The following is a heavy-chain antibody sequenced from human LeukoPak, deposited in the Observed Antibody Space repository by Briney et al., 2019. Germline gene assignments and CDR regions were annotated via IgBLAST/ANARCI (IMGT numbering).Heavy chain of an antibody. V-gene: IGHV1-69*13. J-gene: IGHJ4*02. Sequence: SVKVSCKASGYTFTSNYIHWVRQAPGQGLEWMGGIIPIFGTANYAQKFQGRVTITADESTSTAYMELSSLRSEDTAVYYCARGLYSSSWYSIWGQGTLVTVSS. CDR1: GYTFTSNY. CDR3: ARGLYSSSWYSI. CDR2: IIPIFGTA. D-gene: IGHD6-13*01.